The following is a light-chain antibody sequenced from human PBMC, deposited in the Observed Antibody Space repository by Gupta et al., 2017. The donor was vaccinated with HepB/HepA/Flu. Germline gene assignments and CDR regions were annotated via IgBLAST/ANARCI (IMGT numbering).Light chain of an antibody. CDR1: QSISSY. CDR3: QQSYSPPCS. J-gene: IGKJ2*04. CDR2: AAS. Sequence: DIQMTQSPSTLSASVGDRVTITCRASQSISSYLNWYQQKPGKAPKLLIYAASSLQSGVPSRFSGSGAGTDFTLIISRLPPEYFVTYYCQQSYSPPCSFGQGTKLEIK. V-gene: IGKV1-39*01.